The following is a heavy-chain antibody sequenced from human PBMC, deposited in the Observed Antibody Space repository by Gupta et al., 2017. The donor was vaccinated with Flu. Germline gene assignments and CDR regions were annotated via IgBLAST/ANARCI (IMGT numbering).Heavy chain of an antibody. CDR3: VRMNRETTLGY. J-gene: IGHJ4*02. D-gene: IGHD4-17*01. CDR1: IFSDAW. V-gene: IGHV3-15*05. Sequence: IFSDAWMSWVSQAPGKGLEWVGRMKSRGGGGTTDYDTPVNGRFTIPRDESKNTLYLHMSGLSAEDKAVYFGVRMNRETTLGYWGQGTVV. CDR2: MKSRGGGGTT.